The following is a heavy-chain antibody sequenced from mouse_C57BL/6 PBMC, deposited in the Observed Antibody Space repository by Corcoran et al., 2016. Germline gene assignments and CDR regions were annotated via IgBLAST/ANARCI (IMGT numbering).Heavy chain of an antibody. CDR1: GYSITSGYY. CDR2: ISYDGSN. V-gene: IGHV3-6*01. J-gene: IGHJ4*01. D-gene: IGHD2-10*01. CDR3: ARGLLPNAMDY. Sequence: DVQLQESGPGLVKPSQSLSLTCSVTGYSITSGYYWNWIRQFPGNKLEWMGYISYDGSNNYNPSRKNRISIPRDTSKNQFFLKLNSVTTEDTATYYCARGLLPNAMDYWGQGTSVTVSS.